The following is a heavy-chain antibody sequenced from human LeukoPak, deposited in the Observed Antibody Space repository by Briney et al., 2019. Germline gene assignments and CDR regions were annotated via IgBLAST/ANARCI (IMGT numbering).Heavy chain of an antibody. V-gene: IGHV4-34*01. Sequence: SETLSLTCAVYGGSFSGYYWTWIRQPPGKGLEWIGEINHSGGTNYNPSLKSRVTISVDTSKNQFSLKLSSVTAADTAVYYCARHGGSGSYYVNFQHWGQGTLVTVSS. D-gene: IGHD1-26*01. CDR3: ARHGGSGSYYVNFQH. J-gene: IGHJ1*01. CDR2: INHSGGT. CDR1: GGSFSGYY.